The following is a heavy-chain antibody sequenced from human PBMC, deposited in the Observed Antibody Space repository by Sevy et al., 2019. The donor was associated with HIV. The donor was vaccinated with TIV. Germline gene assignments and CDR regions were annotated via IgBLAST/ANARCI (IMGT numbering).Heavy chain of an antibody. CDR3: TRHRPVAGTLYYFDY. V-gene: IGHV5-51*01. CDR2: IYPGDSDT. CDR1: GYSFTSYW. J-gene: IGHJ4*02. D-gene: IGHD6-19*01. Sequence: GESLKISCKGSGYSFTSYWIGWVRQMPGKGLEWMGIIYPGDSDTSYSPSFQGQVTISADKSISNAYLQWSSLKASDTAMYYCTRHRPVAGTLYYFDYWGQGTLVTVSS.